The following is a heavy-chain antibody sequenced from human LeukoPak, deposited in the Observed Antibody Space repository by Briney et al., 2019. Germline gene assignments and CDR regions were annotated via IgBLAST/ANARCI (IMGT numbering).Heavy chain of an antibody. Sequence: QPGGSLRLSCAASGFTFSSYWMHWVRQAPGKGLVWVSRIKSDGSSTSYADSVKGRFTISRDNAKNTLYLQMNSLRGEDTAVYYCTRGYGDGYQRPFDIWGQGTMVTVSS. D-gene: IGHD5-24*01. CDR2: IKSDGSST. J-gene: IGHJ3*02. CDR3: TRGYGDGYQRPFDI. CDR1: GFTFSSYW. V-gene: IGHV3-74*01.